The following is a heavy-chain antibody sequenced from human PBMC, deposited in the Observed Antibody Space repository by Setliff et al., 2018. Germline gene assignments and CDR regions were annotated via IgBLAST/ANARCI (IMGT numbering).Heavy chain of an antibody. D-gene: IGHD5-12*01. J-gene: IGHJ3*02. V-gene: IGHV3-33*01. CDR1: GFTFSSYA. CDR3: AGDPPYSGYAFHI. Sequence: GESLKISCAASGFTFSSYAMHWVRQAPGKGLDWVAYIWYDGSYTYYTGPVKGRFTISRDNSRNTVYLQMNSLRAEDTAVYYCAGDPPYSGYAFHIWGQGTMVTVSS. CDR2: IWYDGSYT.